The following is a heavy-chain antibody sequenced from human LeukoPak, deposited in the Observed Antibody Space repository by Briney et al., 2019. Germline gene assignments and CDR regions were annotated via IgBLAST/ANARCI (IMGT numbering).Heavy chain of an antibody. CDR1: GYTFTSYY. J-gene: IGHJ6*02. CDR2: INPSGGST. V-gene: IGHV1-46*01. D-gene: IGHD3-10*01. CDR3: ARDVTMVRGVINYGMDV. Sequence: ASVKVSCKASGYTFTSYYMHWVRQAPGQGLEWMGIINPSGGSTSYAQKFQGRVTMTRDTSTSTDYMELSSLRSEDTAVYYCARDVTMVRGVINYGMDVWGQGTTVTVSS.